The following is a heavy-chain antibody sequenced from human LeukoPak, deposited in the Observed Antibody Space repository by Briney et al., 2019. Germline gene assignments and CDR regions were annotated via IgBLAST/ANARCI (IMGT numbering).Heavy chain of an antibody. CDR1: GYTFTTYG. D-gene: IGHD3-10*01. CDR2: IIPIFGTA. J-gene: IGHJ6*03. Sequence: SVKVSCKASGYTFTTYGLSWVRQAPGQGLEWMGGIIPIFGTANYAQKFQGRVTITADESTSTAYMELSSLRSEDTAVYYCARARVAHYYGSGSYYITYMDVWGKGTTVTISS. V-gene: IGHV1-69*13. CDR3: ARARVAHYYGSGSYYITYMDV.